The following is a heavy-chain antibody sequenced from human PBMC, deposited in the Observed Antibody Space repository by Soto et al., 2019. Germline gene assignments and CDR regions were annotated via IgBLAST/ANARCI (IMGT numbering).Heavy chain of an antibody. J-gene: IGHJ5*02. V-gene: IGHV3-30-3*01. CDR3: ARAMDTAMTSKDNWFDP. CDR1: GFTFRSYA. D-gene: IGHD5-18*01. Sequence: QVQLVESGGGVVQPGRSLRLSCAASGFTFRSYAMHWVRQAPGRGLEWVAVISYDENKRYYTDSVKGRFTISRDNSKNTLYLQVNNLRAEDTAVYYCARAMDTAMTSKDNWFDPWGQGTLVPVSS. CDR2: ISYDENKR.